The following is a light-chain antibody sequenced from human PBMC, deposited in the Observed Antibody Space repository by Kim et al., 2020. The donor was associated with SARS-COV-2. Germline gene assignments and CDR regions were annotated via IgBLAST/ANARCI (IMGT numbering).Light chain of an antibody. CDR3: LQYDTSLT. Sequence: SLSPGERATLSCKASQSLTSTYLAWYQQKPGQAPRLLLYDVFKRATGIPDRFSGGGSGTQFTLTITRLEPEDFAVYFCLQYDTSLTFGGGTKLEI. CDR2: DVF. J-gene: IGKJ4*01. V-gene: IGKV3-20*01. CDR1: QSLTSTY.